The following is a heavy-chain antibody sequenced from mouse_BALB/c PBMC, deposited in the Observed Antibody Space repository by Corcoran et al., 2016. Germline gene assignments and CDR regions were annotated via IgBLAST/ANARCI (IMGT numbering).Heavy chain of an antibody. CDR2: INPYYGST. D-gene: IGHD2-3*01. Sequence: EIQLQQTGPELVKPGASVKISCKASGYSFTDYIMLWVKQSHGKSLEWIGNINPYYGSTSYNLKFKGKATLTVDKSSSTAYMQLNSLTSEDSAVYYCARGDDGYPFDYWGQGTTLTVSS. CDR3: ARGDDGYPFDY. CDR1: GYSFTDYI. V-gene: IGHV1-39*01. J-gene: IGHJ2*01.